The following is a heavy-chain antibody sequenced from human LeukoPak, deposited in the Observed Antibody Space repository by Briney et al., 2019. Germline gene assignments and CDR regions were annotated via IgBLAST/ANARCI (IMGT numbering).Heavy chain of an antibody. Sequence: ASVKGSCKTSGYTFINYDINWIRQAPGQGLEWLGWMSANSGNTGYAQKFQGRVTMTRTTSISTAFMELSRLTFEDTAVYYCVRTPPKGDIDYWGQGTLVTVSS. V-gene: IGHV1-8*01. D-gene: IGHD2-21*02. CDR1: GYTFINYD. CDR3: VRTPPKGDIDY. CDR2: MSANSGNT. J-gene: IGHJ4*02.